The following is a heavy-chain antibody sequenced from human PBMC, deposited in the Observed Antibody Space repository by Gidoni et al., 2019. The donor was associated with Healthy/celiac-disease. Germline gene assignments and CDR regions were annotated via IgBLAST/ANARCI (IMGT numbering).Heavy chain of an antibody. J-gene: IGHJ4*02. Sequence: QVQLVESGGGVVQPGRSLRLSCAASGFTFSSYAMHWVRQAPGKGLEWVAVISYDGSNKYYADSVKGRFTISRDNSKNTLYLQMNSLRAEDTAVYYCARDSGSWSHLDYWGQGTLVTVSS. D-gene: IGHD6-13*01. CDR1: GFTFSSYA. V-gene: IGHV3-30-3*01. CDR3: ARDSGSWSHLDY. CDR2: ISYDGSNK.